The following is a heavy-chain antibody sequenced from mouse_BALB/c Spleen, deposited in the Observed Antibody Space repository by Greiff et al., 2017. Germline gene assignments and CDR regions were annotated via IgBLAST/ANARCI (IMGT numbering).Heavy chain of an antibody. CDR1: GFTFSSYG. V-gene: IGHV5-6-3*01. D-gene: IGHD1-1*01. CDR2: INSNGGST. J-gene: IGHJ2*01. Sequence: EVKVVESGGGLVQPGGSLKLSCAASGFTFSSYGMSWVRQTPDKRLELVATINSNGGSTYYPDSVKGRFTISRDNAKNTLYLQMSSLKSEDTAMYYCARGVVDYWGQGTTLTVSS. CDR3: ARGVVDY.